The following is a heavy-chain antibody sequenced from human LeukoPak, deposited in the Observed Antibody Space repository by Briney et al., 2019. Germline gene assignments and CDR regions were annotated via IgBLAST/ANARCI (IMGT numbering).Heavy chain of an antibody. V-gene: IGHV1-3*01. CDR1: GYTFTRYA. D-gene: IGHD4-11*01. CDR2: INAGNGNT. Sequence: ASVKVSCKASGYTFTRYAMHWVRQAPGQRLEWMGWINAGNGNTKYSQKFQGRVTITRDTSASTAYMELSSLRSEDTAVYYCARDRLTTVSKVFGYWGQGTLVTVSS. J-gene: IGHJ4*02. CDR3: ARDRLTTVSKVFGY.